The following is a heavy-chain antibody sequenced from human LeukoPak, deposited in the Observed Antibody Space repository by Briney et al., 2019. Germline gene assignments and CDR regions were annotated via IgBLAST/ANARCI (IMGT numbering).Heavy chain of an antibody. V-gene: IGHV3-21*01. J-gene: IGHJ4*02. CDR2: ISRSGNYT. CDR1: GFTFTSYY. CDR3: TRVSYADGGYFDY. D-gene: IGHD3-16*01. Sequence: GGSLRLSCAASGFTFTSYYINWVRQAPGKGLEWVSSISRSGNYTYHADSLKGRFTISRDNAKNSLYLQMNSLRAEDTAVYYCTRVSYADGGYFDYWGQGTLVTVSS.